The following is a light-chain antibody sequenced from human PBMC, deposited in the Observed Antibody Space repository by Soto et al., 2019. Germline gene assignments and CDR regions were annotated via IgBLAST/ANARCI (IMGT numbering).Light chain of an antibody. Sequence: EIVMTQSPATLSVSPGERATLSCRASQSVSSNLAWYQQKPDQAPRLLIYGASTRATGIPARFSGSGSGTEFTLTINSLQSEDFAVYYCQQYNNWPPWTFGQGTKVEIK. V-gene: IGKV3-15*01. CDR2: GAS. J-gene: IGKJ1*01. CDR1: QSVSSN. CDR3: QQYNNWPPWT.